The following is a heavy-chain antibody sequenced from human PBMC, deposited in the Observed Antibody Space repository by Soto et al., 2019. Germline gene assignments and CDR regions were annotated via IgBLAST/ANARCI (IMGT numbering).Heavy chain of an antibody. CDR3: ARESPVLSWYFDL. CDR2: ISYDGSKK. J-gene: IGHJ2*01. V-gene: IGHV3-30-3*01. Sequence: QVQLVEAGGGVVQPGGSLRLSCAAPGFTLSDYPMNWVRQAPGKGLEWVALISYDGSKKYYADSVRGRFTISRDNSKNTLYLQMSSLTTEETSVYYCARESPVLSWYFDLWGRGTLVNVSS. CDR1: GFTLSDYP.